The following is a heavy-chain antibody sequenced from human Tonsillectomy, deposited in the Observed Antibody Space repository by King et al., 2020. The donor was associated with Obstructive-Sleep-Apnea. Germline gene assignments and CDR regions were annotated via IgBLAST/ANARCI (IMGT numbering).Heavy chain of an antibody. D-gene: IGHD2-15*01. CDR3: ARGVQDTRDYFDF. Sequence: VQLVESGGGLVRPGESLRLSCVVSGFNFRNHWMHWVRQAPGKGLVWVSRVNGDGGTATYADAVRGRFTISRDNAKNTFYLQLDSLGAEDTAVYYCARGVQDTRDYFDFWGRGALGTVSP. CDR1: GFNFRNHW. J-gene: IGHJ4*02. V-gene: IGHV3-74*01. CDR2: VNGDGGTA.